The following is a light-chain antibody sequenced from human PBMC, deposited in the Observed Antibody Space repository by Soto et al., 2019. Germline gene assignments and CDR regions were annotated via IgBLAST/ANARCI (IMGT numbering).Light chain of an antibody. CDR1: QAIGLY. CDR3: LQHNTYPLS. Sequence: DIQMTQSQFARLAFVGDRVTTTGRVSQAIGLYLAWFHQRPGKVPKRLIYGASTLQSGVPSRFSGSGSGTEFTLTISSLQPEDFGTYYCLQHNTYPLSFGGGTKVE. V-gene: IGKV1-17*03. CDR2: GAS. J-gene: IGKJ4*01.